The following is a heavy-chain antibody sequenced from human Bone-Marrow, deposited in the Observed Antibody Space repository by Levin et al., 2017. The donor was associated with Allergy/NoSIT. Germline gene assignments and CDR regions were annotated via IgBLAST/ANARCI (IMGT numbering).Heavy chain of an antibody. CDR1: GGTFSSFG. V-gene: IGHV1-69*04. CDR2: SLAIFGKS. Sequence: SVKVSCKTSGGTFSSFGIGWVRQAPGQGLEWVGTSLAIFGKSSYAQKFQGRVTITADKSTSTVYMELNSLTYDDTAVYYCARAGLHFCSAENCYHFGMDVWGQGTTVTVSS. CDR3: ARAGLHFCSAENCYHFGMDV. J-gene: IGHJ6*02. D-gene: IGHD3-16*01.